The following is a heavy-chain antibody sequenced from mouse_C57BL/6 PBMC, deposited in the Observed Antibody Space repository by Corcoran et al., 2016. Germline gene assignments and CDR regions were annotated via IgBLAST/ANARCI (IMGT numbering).Heavy chain of an antibody. V-gene: IGHV3-6*01. Sequence: DVQLQESGPGLVKPSQSLSLTCSVTGYSITSGYYWNWIRQFPGNKLEWMGYISYDGSNNYNPSLKNRISITRDTSKNQFFLKLNSVTTEDTATYYCANLYYGSSYDYAMDYWGQGTSVTVSS. J-gene: IGHJ4*01. CDR2: ISYDGSN. CDR1: GYSITSGYY. CDR3: ANLYYGSSYDYAMDY. D-gene: IGHD1-1*01.